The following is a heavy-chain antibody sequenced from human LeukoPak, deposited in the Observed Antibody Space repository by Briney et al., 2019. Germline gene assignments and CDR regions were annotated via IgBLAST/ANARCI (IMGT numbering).Heavy chain of an antibody. Sequence: ASVKVSCKASGYTFTGYYMQWVRQAPGQGLEWMGWINPNSGGTNYAQKFQGRVTMTRDTSISTAYMELSRLRSDDTAVYYCARAFSIVGATTFGYWGQGTLVTVSS. D-gene: IGHD1-26*01. V-gene: IGHV1-2*02. CDR1: GYTFTGYY. J-gene: IGHJ4*02. CDR3: ARAFSIVGATTFGY. CDR2: INPNSGGT.